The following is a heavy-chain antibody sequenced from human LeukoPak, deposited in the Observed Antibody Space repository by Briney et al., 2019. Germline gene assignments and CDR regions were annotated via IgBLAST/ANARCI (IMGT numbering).Heavy chain of an antibody. CDR3: ASSKQWLVYFDY. V-gene: IGHV3-21*04. CDR1: GFTFSSYS. Sequence: PGGSLRLSCAASGFTFSSYSMNWVRQAPGKGLEWVSSISSSSSYIYYADSVKGRFTISRDNAKNSLYLQMNSLRAEDTAVYYCASSKQWLVYFDYWGQGTLVTVSS. CDR2: ISSSSSYI. D-gene: IGHD6-19*01. J-gene: IGHJ4*02.